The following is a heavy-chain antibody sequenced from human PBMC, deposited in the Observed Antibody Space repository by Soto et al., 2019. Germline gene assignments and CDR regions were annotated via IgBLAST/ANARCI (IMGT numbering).Heavy chain of an antibody. CDR3: ARTNGAYSNYFDY. Sequence: PGGSLRLSCAASGFTFSTYSMNWVRQAPGKGLEWVSSISSGSSYIYYADSVKGRFTISRDNAHNSLYLQMNSLRAEDTAVYYCARTNGAYSNYFDYWGQGTLVTVSS. V-gene: IGHV3-21*01. J-gene: IGHJ4*02. CDR1: GFTFSTYS. D-gene: IGHD2-8*01. CDR2: ISSGSSYI.